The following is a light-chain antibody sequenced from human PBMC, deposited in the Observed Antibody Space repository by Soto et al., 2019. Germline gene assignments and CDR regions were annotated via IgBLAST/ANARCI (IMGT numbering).Light chain of an antibody. Sequence: QSALTQPASVSGSPGQSITISCTGTSSDVGGYNYVSWYQQHPGKAPKLMIYDVSNRPSGVSNGFSGSKSGNTASLTISGLQAEDEADYYCSSYTSSSSLAVFGGGTKVTVL. V-gene: IGLV2-14*01. CDR3: SSYTSSSSLAV. CDR1: SSDVGGYNY. J-gene: IGLJ3*02. CDR2: DVS.